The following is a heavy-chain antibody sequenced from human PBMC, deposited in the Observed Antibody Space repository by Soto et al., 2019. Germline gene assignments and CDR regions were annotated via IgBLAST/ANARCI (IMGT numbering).Heavy chain of an antibody. CDR2: IYPGGSDT. V-gene: IGHV5-51*01. Sequence: GESLKISCKGSVYSFPSYWIGWVRQMPGKGLEWMGIIYPGGSDTRYSPSFQGQVTISADKSISTAYLQWSSLKASDTAMYYCARSYRAPSTRKQRMVRGVYGFDYWGQGTLVTVSS. D-gene: IGHD3-10*01. CDR1: VYSFPSYW. J-gene: IGHJ4*02. CDR3: ARSYRAPSTRKQRMVRGVYGFDY.